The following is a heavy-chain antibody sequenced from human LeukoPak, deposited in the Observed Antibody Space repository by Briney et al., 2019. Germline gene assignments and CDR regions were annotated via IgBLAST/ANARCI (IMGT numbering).Heavy chain of an antibody. J-gene: IGHJ4*02. Sequence: PGGSLRLSCAASGFTFSSYAMSGVRQAPGKGLEWVSAISGSGGSTYYADSVKGRFTISRDNSKNTLYLQMNSLRAEDTAVYYCAKDRDGPYIVVVVAALNFWGQGTLVTVTS. V-gene: IGHV3-23*01. D-gene: IGHD2-15*01. CDR2: ISGSGGST. CDR3: AKDRDGPYIVVVVAALNF. CDR1: GFTFSSYA.